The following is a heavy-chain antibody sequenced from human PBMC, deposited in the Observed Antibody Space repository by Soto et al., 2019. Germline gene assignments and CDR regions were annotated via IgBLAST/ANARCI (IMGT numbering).Heavy chain of an antibody. J-gene: IGHJ5*02. CDR2: ITPIFGTA. Sequence: ASVKVSCKASGGTFSSYAISWVRQAPGQGLEWMGGITPIFGTANYAQKFQGRVTITADESTSTAYMELSSLRSEDTAVYYCARSPRGYYALWFDPWGQGTLVTVSS. V-gene: IGHV1-69*13. CDR1: GGTFSSYA. CDR3: ARSPRGYYALWFDP. D-gene: IGHD3-22*01.